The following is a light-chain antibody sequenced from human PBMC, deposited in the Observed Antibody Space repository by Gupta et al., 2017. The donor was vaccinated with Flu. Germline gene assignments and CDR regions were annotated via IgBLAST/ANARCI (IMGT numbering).Light chain of an antibody. Sequence: DSVMPDCALSLPVTPGEPASMYCRSNQSLRHSNGYNYQKWYLQKPGQSPQVLMYLGSKRSAGLPDRFSSSGYGAYFTLKISIGAAEDVVVYCFRQALQTPSSFGQGTKLEIK. CDR3: RQALQTPSS. CDR1: QSLRHSNGYNY. CDR2: LGS. V-gene: IGKV2-28*01. J-gene: IGKJ2*03.